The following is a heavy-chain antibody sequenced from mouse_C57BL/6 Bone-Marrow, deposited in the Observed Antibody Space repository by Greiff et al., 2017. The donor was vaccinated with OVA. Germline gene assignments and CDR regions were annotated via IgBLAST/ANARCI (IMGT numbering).Heavy chain of an antibody. CDR1: GYSFTSYY. V-gene: IGHV1-66*01. CDR3: ARWGLRRPSWFAY. D-gene: IGHD2-4*01. Sequence: QVQLKQSGPELVKPGASVKISCKASGYSFTSYYIHWVKQRPGQGLEWIGWIYPGSGNTKYNEKFKGKATLTADTSSSTAYMQLSSLTSEDSAVYYCARWGLRRPSWFAYWGQGTLVTVSA. CDR2: IYPGSGNT. J-gene: IGHJ3*01.